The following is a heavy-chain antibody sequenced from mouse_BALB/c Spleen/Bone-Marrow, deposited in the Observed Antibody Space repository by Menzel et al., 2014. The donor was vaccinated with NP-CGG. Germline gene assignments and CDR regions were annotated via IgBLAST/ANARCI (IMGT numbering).Heavy chain of an antibody. V-gene: IGHV2-6-7*01. Sequence: VQLQQSGPGLVAPSQSLSITCTVSGFSLTGYGVSWVRQSPGKGLEWLGTIWGDGSTDYNSALKSRLSISKDNSKSQVFLKMNSLQTDDTARYYCARDSFLITRALDYWGQGTSVTVSS. CDR1: GFSLTGYG. CDR3: ARDSFLITRALDY. CDR2: IWGDGST. J-gene: IGHJ4*01. D-gene: IGHD2-4*01.